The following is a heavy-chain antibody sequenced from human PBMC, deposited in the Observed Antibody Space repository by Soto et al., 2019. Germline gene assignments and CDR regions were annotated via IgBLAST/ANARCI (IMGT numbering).Heavy chain of an antibody. D-gene: IGHD6-6*01. J-gene: IGHJ4*02. Sequence: GGSLRLSCAASGFAFSSYAMHWARQAPGKGLEWVTVISIRGGDEYYAESVRGRFTISRDDSKNTLYLQMDSLRVEDTAVYYCARGTIVARQHLDYWGQGTLVTVSS. CDR1: GFAFSSYA. V-gene: IGHV3-30*03. CDR2: ISIRGGDE. CDR3: ARGTIVARQHLDY.